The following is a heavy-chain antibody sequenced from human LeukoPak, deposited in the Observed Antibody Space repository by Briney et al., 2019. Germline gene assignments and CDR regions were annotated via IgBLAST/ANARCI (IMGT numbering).Heavy chain of an antibody. D-gene: IGHD3-22*01. V-gene: IGHV1-24*01. Sequence: APVKVSCKVSGYTLTELSMHWVRQAPGKGLEWMGGFDPEDGETIYAQKFQGRVTMTEDTSTDTAYMELSSLRSEDTAVYYCATDVSYYDSSGYLYWGQGTLVTVSS. CDR1: GYTLTELS. J-gene: IGHJ4*02. CDR2: FDPEDGET. CDR3: ATDVSYYDSSGYLY.